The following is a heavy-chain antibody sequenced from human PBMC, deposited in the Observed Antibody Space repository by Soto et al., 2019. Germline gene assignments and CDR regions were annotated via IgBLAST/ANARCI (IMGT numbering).Heavy chain of an antibody. Sequence: GGSLRLSCAASGFTFSSYAMHWVRQAPGKGLEWVAVISYDGSNKYYADSVKGRFTISRDNSKNTLYLQMNSLRAEDTAVYYCARDQSDYYDSSGPLQYYFDYWGQGTLVTVS. CDR2: ISYDGSNK. D-gene: IGHD3-22*01. CDR1: GFTFSSYA. CDR3: ARDQSDYYDSSGPLQYYFDY. V-gene: IGHV3-30-3*01. J-gene: IGHJ4*02.